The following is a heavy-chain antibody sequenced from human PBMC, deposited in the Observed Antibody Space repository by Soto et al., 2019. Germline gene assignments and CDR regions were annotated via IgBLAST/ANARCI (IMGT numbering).Heavy chain of an antibody. CDR1: GGTFSSYA. V-gene: IGHV1-69*01. CDR3: ASHEEGATSYYYYGMDV. J-gene: IGHJ6*02. Sequence: QVQLVQSGAEVKKPGSSVKVSCKASGGTFSSYAISWVRQAPGQGLEWMGGIIPIFGTANYAQKFQGRVTITADESTSTAYRELSSLRSEDTAVYYCASHEEGATSYYYYGMDVWGQGTTVTVSS. D-gene: IGHD1-26*01. CDR2: IIPIFGTA.